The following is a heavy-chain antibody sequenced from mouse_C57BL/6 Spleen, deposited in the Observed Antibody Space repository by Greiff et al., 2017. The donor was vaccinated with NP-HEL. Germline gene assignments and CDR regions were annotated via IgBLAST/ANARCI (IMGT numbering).Heavy chain of an antibody. CDR3: ARGRTTYYGNYYAMDY. V-gene: IGHV5-16*01. CDR2: INYDGSST. Sequence: VQLKESEGGLVQPGSSMKLSCTASGFTFSDYYMAWVRQVPEKGLEWVANINYDGSSTYYLDSLKSRFIISRDNAKNILYLQMSSLKSEDTATYYCARGRTTYYGNYYAMDYWGQGTSVTVSS. J-gene: IGHJ4*01. CDR1: GFTFSDYY. D-gene: IGHD2-10*01.